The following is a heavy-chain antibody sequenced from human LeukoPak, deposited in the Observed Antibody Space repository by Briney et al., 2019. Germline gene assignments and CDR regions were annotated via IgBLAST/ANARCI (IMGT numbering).Heavy chain of an antibody. Sequence: PSETLSLTCTVSGGSMRRATDYWVWVRQTPEMRLEWLGSIYFSGSTHYNPSLRSRLTMSVDTAKNQFSLKLSSVTAADTAVYYCARDRSGSLTHRTYNWFDPWGQGTLVTVSS. D-gene: IGHD6-25*01. CDR3: ARDRSGSLTHRTYNWFDP. CDR2: IYFSGST. V-gene: IGHV4-39*07. J-gene: IGHJ5*02. CDR1: GGSMRRATDY.